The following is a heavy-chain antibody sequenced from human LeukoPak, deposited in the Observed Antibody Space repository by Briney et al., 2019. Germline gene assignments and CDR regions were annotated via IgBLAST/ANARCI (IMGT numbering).Heavy chain of an antibody. Sequence: PGGSLRLSCAGSGFTFSSHWMSWLRQAPGKGLEWVANIKEGGSVKNYGDSVKGRFTVSRDNAKNSLYLQMNSLRVEDTAVYYCASNNDWSFDYGGQGTLVTVSS. CDR1: GFTFSSHW. CDR2: IKEGGSVK. D-gene: IGHD3-9*01. J-gene: IGHJ4*02. V-gene: IGHV3-7*05. CDR3: ASNNDWSFDY.